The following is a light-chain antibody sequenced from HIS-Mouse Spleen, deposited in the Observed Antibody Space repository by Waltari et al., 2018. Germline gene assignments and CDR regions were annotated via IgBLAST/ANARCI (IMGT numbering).Light chain of an antibody. CDR2: EGS. J-gene: IGLJ3*02. Sequence: SALTQPASVSGSPGQSITISCTGTSSDVGSYNLVSWYQQHPGKAPKLMIYEGSKRPAGVSNRFSGSKSGNTASLTISGLQAEDEADYYRCSYASSSTWVFGGGTKLTVL. V-gene: IGLV2-23*01. CDR3: CSYASSSTWV. CDR1: SSDVGSYNL.